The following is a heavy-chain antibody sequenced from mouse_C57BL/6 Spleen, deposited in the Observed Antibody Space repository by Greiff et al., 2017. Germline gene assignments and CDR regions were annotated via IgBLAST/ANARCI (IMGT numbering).Heavy chain of an antibody. CDR2: IYPRDGST. V-gene: IGHV1-78*01. J-gene: IGHJ1*03. CDR1: GYTFTDHT. D-gene: IGHD1-1*01. CDR3: ARKGLLRYWYFDV. Sequence: VQLQQSDAELVKPGASVKISCKVSGYTFTDHTLHWMKQRPEQGLEWIGYIYPRDGSTKYNEKFKGKATLTADKSSSTAYMQLNSLTSEDSAVYFCARKGLLRYWYFDVWGTGTTVTVSS.